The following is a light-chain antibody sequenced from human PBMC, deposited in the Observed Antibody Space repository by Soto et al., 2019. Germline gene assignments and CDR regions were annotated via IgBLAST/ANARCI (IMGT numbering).Light chain of an antibody. CDR3: MQGTYWPIT. CDR1: QSLVYTDGNAY. V-gene: IGKV2-30*01. J-gene: IGKJ5*01. CDR2: TVS. Sequence: VVMTQSPLSLPVTLGQPASISCRSSQSLVYTDGNAYLNWFHQRPGQSPRRLIYTVSNRDSGVPDRFSGSGSGTDFTLKISRVEADDVGVYYCMQGTYWPITFGQGTRLEIK.